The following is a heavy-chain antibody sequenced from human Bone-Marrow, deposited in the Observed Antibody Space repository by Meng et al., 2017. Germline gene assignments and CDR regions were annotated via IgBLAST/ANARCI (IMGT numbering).Heavy chain of an antibody. CDR2: IIPILDIV. V-gene: IGHV1-69*10. CDR1: GGTFSSSA. Sequence: QVQRVQAGAEGKKPGAAVKVSCKASGGTFSSSAISWVRQAPGQGLEWMGGIIPILDIVNYAQKFQGRVTITADKSTSTAYMELSSLRSEDTAVYYCAGDIETVPRWGQGTLVPVSS. CDR3: AGDIETVPR. J-gene: IGHJ4*02. D-gene: IGHD2-15*01.